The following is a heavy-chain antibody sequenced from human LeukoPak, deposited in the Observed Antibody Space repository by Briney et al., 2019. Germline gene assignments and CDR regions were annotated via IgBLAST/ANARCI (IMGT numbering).Heavy chain of an antibody. V-gene: IGHV1-69*05. CDR1: GGTFSSYA. CDR2: IIPIFGTA. Sequence: SVKVSCKASGGTFSSYAISWVRQAPGQGLEWMGGIIPIFGTANYAQKFQGRVTITTDESTSTAYMELSSLGSEDTAVYYCASSSSWYLGYNWFDPWGQGTLVTVSS. J-gene: IGHJ5*02. CDR3: ASSSSWYLGYNWFDP. D-gene: IGHD6-13*01.